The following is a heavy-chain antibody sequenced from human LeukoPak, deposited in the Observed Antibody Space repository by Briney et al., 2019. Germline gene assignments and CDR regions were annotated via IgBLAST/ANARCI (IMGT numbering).Heavy chain of an antibody. CDR1: GLTFTSYY. CDR3: VKQYDFWSGPDY. V-gene: IGHV1-46*01. J-gene: IGHJ4*02. D-gene: IGHD3-3*01. CDR2: ISPNGGAT. Sequence: ASVKVSCKTSGLTFTSYYIHWVRQAPGQGLEWMGIISPNGGATTYAQKFQGRVTMTSDMSTTTVYMDLSSLRSEDTDVYYCVKQYDFWSGPDYWGRGTLVTVSS.